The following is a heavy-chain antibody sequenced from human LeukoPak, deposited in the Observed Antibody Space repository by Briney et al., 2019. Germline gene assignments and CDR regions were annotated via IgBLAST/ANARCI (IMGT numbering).Heavy chain of an antibody. CDR3: ARVRIRGVFDY. V-gene: IGHV3-64D*06. CDR1: GFTFSSYA. D-gene: IGHD3-10*01. Sequence: GGSLRLSCSASGFTFSSYAMHWVRQAPGKGLEYVSAISSNGGSTYYADSVKGRFTISRDNSKNTLYLQMSSLRAEDTAVYYCARVRIRGVFDYWGQGTLVTVSS. CDR2: ISSNGGST. J-gene: IGHJ4*02.